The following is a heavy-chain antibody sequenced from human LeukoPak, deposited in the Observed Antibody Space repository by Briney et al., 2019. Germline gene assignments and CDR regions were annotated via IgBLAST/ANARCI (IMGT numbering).Heavy chain of an antibody. V-gene: IGHV3-66*01. CDR1: GFTVSSNY. J-gene: IGHJ6*03. Sequence: GGSLRLSCAASGFTVSSNYMSWVRQAPGKGLEWVSVIYSGGSTYYADSVKGRFTSSRDNSKNTLYLQMNSLRAEDTAVYYCARRIVGAAWGYMDVWGKGTTVTVSS. CDR3: ARRIVGAAWGYMDV. D-gene: IGHD1-26*01. CDR2: IYSGGST.